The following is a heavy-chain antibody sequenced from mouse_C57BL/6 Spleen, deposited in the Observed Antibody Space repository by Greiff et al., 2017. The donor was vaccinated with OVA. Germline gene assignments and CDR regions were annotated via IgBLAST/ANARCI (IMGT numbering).Heavy chain of an antibody. J-gene: IGHJ4*01. CDR1: GYTFTDYE. Sequence: QVQLLQSGAELVRPGASVTLSCKASGYTFTDYEMHWVKQTPVHGLEWIGAIDPETGGTAYNQKFKGKAILTADKSSSTAYMELRSLTYEDSAVYYCTRKDYYAMDYWGQGTSVTVSS. CDR3: TRKDYYAMDY. CDR2: IDPETGGT. V-gene: IGHV1-15*01.